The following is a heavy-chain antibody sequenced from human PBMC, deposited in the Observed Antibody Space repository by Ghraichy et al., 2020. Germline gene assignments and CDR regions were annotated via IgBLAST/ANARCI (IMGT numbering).Heavy chain of an antibody. CDR2: IYYSGST. V-gene: IGHV4-59*01. Sequence: SQTLSLTCTVSGGSISSYYWSWIRQPPGKGLEWIGYIYYSGSTNYNPSLKSRVTISVDTSKNQFSLKLSSVTAADTAVYYCARARRGLNYYYGMDVWGQGTTVTVSS. CDR1: GGSISSYY. CDR3: ARARRGLNYYYGMDV. J-gene: IGHJ6*02.